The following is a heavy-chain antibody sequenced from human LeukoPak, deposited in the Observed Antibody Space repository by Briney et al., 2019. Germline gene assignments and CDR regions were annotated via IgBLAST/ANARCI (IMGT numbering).Heavy chain of an antibody. V-gene: IGHV4-34*01. J-gene: IGHJ6*03. Sequence: PSETLSLTCAVYGGSFSGYYWSWIRQPPGKGLEWIGEINHSGSTNYNPSLKSRVTISVDTSKNQFSLKLSSVTAADTAVYYCAREIVVVVAATPYPDYYYYMDVWGKGTTVTVSS. D-gene: IGHD2-15*01. CDR3: AREIVVVVAATPYPDYYYYMDV. CDR2: INHSGST. CDR1: GGSFSGYY.